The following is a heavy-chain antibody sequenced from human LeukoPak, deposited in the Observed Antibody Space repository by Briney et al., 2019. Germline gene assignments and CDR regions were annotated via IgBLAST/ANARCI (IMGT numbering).Heavy chain of an antibody. D-gene: IGHD3-3*01. CDR1: GFTFSSYG. Sequence: PGGSLRLSCAASGFTFSSYGMHWVRQAPGKGLEWVAVNKYYADSVKGRFTISRDNSKNTLYLQMNSLRAEDTAVYYRAKDRYDFWSGYFYYYGMDVWGQGTTVTVSS. V-gene: IGHV3-30*18. J-gene: IGHJ6*02. CDR3: AKDRYDFWSGYFYYYGMDV. CDR2: NK.